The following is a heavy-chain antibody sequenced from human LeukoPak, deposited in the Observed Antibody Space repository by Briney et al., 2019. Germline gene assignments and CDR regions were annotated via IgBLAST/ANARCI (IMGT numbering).Heavy chain of an antibody. CDR1: GGTFSSYA. CDR3: ARDLGLRGVTNWFDP. Sequence: SVKVSCKASGGTFSSYAISWVRQAPGQGLAWMGRIIPILGIANYAQRFQGRVTVTGDTSTSTVYMELSSLRSEDTAVYYCARDLGLRGVTNWFDPWGQGTLVTVSS. D-gene: IGHD3-10*01. V-gene: IGHV1-69*04. J-gene: IGHJ5*02. CDR2: IIPILGIA.